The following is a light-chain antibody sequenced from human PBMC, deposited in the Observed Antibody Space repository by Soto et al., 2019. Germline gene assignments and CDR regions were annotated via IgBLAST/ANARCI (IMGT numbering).Light chain of an antibody. CDR3: QQYNNWPPWT. CDR1: QSVSSN. V-gene: IGKV3-15*01. Sequence: EIVMMQSPATLSVSPGERATLSCRASQSVSSNLAWYQQKPGQAPRLLIYGASTRATGIPARFSGSGSGTEFTLTISSLQSEDFEVYYCQQYNNWPPWTFGQGTKVDIK. J-gene: IGKJ1*01. CDR2: GAS.